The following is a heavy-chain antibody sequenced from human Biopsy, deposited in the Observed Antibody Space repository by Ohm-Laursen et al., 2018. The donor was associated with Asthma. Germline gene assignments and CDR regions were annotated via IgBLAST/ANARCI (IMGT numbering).Heavy chain of an antibody. Sequence: SQTLSLTCNLSSGSGGYMRGGNYYWGWIRQPPGKGLEWIGSIYYSGTTYYNPSLESRVTVSADTSKNQFSLKLTSVTAADTAVYYCVRGSSSWHHGPFHYYYGLDVWGQGTTATVSS. CDR1: SGSGGYMRGGNYY. CDR2: IYYSGTT. D-gene: IGHD6-13*01. J-gene: IGHJ6*02. CDR3: VRGSSSWHHGPFHYYYGLDV. V-gene: IGHV4-39*01.